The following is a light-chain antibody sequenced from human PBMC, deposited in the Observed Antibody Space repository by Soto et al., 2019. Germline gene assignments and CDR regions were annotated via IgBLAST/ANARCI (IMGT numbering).Light chain of an antibody. Sequence: GAIVTITCRASQTISSSLAWYQQKPGKAPKLLIYKASTLETGVPSRFSGSGSGTEFTLTISSLQPDDFATYYCQQYDSYSPYTFGQGTRLEIK. J-gene: IGKJ2*01. V-gene: IGKV1-5*03. CDR2: KAS. CDR1: QTISSS. CDR3: QQYDSYSPYT.